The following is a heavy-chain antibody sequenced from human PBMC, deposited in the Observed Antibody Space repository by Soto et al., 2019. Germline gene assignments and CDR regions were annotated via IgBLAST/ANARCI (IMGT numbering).Heavy chain of an antibody. CDR3: AKPPRDSSGYFDY. J-gene: IGHJ4*02. CDR2: ISGSGGST. CDR1: GFTFSSYA. V-gene: IGHV3-23*01. D-gene: IGHD3-22*01. Sequence: EVQLLESGGGLVQPGGSLRLSCAASGFTFSSYAMSWVRQAPGKGLEWVSAISGSGGSTYYADSVKGRFTISRDNSKNPLYLQMNSLRAEDTAVYYCAKPPRDSSGYFDYWGQGTLVTVSS.